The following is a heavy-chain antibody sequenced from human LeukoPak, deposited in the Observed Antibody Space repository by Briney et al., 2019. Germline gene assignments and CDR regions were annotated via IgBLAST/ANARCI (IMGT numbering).Heavy chain of an antibody. Sequence: ASVKVSCKASGYTFTGHYMHWVRQAPGQGLEWMGWINPNSGGTNYGQKFQGRVTMTRDTSINTAYMELSRLRSDDTAVYYCATPYKGYYFDYWGQGTLVTVSS. CDR3: ATPYKGYYFDY. D-gene: IGHD1-14*01. V-gene: IGHV1-2*02. CDR2: INPNSGGT. CDR1: GYTFTGHY. J-gene: IGHJ4*02.